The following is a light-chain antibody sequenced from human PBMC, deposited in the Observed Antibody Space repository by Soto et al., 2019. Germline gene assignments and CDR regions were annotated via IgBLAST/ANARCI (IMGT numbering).Light chain of an antibody. V-gene: IGKV4-1*01. CDR2: WAS. CDR1: QSVLYSSNNKNY. J-gene: IGKJ2*01. CDR3: QQYYSTPYT. Sequence: DIVMTQSPDSLAVSLAERATINCKSSQSVLYSSNNKNYLAWYQQKPGQPPKLLIYWASTRESGGPDRFSGSGSGTDFTLTISSLQAEDVAVYYCQQYYSTPYTFGQGTKLEIK.